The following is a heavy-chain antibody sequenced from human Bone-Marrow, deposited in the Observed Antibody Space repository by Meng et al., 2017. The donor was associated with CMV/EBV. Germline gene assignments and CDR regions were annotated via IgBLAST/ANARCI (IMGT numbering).Heavy chain of an antibody. V-gene: IGHV5-51*01. Sequence: GESLKISCKGSGYSFTDYWIGWVRQMPGKGLEWMGIIYPDDSDTRYSPSFQGQVTISADKSISTAYLQWSSLKASDTAMYYCARHGRPYSSSLYNWFDPWGQGTLVTVSS. CDR2: IYPDDSDT. CDR3: ARHGRPYSSSLYNWFDP. CDR1: GYSFTDYW. D-gene: IGHD6-13*01. J-gene: IGHJ5*02.